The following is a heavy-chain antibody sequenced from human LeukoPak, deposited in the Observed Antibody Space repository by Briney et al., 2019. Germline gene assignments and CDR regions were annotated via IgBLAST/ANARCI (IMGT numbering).Heavy chain of an antibody. V-gene: IGHV4-39*01. Sequence: SETLSLTCTVSGGSISSSSYYWGWIRQPPGKGLEWIGSIYYSGSTYYNPSLKSRVTLSVDTSKDQFSLKMSSVAAADTGVYYCASSANYGGNSGYFDCWGQGTLVTVSS. CDR2: IYYSGST. D-gene: IGHD4-23*01. CDR1: GGSISSSSYY. J-gene: IGHJ4*02. CDR3: ASSANYGGNSGYFDC.